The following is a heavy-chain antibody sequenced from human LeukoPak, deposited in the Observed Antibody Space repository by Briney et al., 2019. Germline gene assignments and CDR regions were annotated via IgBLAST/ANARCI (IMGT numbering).Heavy chain of an antibody. V-gene: IGHV3-21*01. CDR1: GFTFSSYS. Sequence: GGSLRLSCAASGFTFSSYSMNWVRQAPGKGLEWVSSISSSSSYIYYADSVKGRFTISRDNAKNSLYLQMNSLRAEDTAVYYCARARGSGSYPYYFDYCGQGTLVTVSS. CDR2: ISSSSSYI. CDR3: ARARGSGSYPYYFDY. D-gene: IGHD3-10*01. J-gene: IGHJ4*02.